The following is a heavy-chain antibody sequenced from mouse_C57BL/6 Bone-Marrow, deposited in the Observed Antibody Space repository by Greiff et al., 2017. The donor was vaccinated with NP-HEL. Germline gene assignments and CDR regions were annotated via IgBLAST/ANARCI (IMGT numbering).Heavy chain of an antibody. CDR3: ARELYYGSSHYYAMDY. J-gene: IGHJ4*01. CDR1: GYSFTDYN. V-gene: IGHV1-39*01. Sequence: VHVKQSGPELVKPGASVKISCKASGYSFTDYNMNWVKQSNGKSLEWIGVINPNYGTTSYNQKFKGKATLTVDQSSSTAYMQLNSLTSEDSAVYYCARELYYGSSHYYAMDYWGQGTSVTVSS. CDR2: INPNYGTT. D-gene: IGHD1-1*01.